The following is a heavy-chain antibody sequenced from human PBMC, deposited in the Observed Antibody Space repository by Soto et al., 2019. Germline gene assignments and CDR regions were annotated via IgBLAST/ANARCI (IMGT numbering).Heavy chain of an antibody. D-gene: IGHD5-18*01. CDR1: GFTCSNCG. J-gene: IGHJ6*02. V-gene: IGHV3-33*01. Sequence: GGSLRLSCAASGFTCSNCGFHWVRQVPGKGLEWVALIWYDGSRKDYADSVKGRFTISRDDSDNTVYLQMNSLRAEDTAVYYCARDLGHLKGLRQIYSYGLFGVWGQGTTVTVSS. CDR3: ARDLGHLKGLRQIYSYGLFGV. CDR2: IWYDGSRK.